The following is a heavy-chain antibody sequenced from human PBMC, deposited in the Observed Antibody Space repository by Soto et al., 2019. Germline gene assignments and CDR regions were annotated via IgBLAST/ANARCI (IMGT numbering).Heavy chain of an antibody. CDR3: ARGSSSWYDLDY. V-gene: IGHV1-69*13. J-gene: IGHJ4*02. D-gene: IGHD6-13*01. Sequence: SVKVSCKASGGTFSSYAISWVRQAPGQGLEWMGGIIPIFGTANYAQKFQGRVTITADESTSTAYMELSSLRSEDTAVYYCARGSSSWYDLDYWGQGTLVTVSS. CDR1: GGTFSSYA. CDR2: IIPIFGTA.